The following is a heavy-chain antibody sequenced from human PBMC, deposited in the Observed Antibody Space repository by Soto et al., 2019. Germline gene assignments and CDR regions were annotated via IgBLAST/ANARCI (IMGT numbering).Heavy chain of an antibody. D-gene: IGHD3-22*01. CDR2: ISSSSSYI. CDR3: AGGESKYYYDSSGYYLDYYYYYGMDV. CDR1: GFTFSSYS. J-gene: IGHJ6*02. Sequence: PVGSLRLSCAASGFTFSSYSMNWVRQAPGKGLEWVSSISSSSSYIYYADSVKGRFTISRDNAKNSLYLQMNSLRAEDTAVYYCAGGESKYYYDSSGYYLDYYYYYGMDVWGQGTTVTVSS. V-gene: IGHV3-21*01.